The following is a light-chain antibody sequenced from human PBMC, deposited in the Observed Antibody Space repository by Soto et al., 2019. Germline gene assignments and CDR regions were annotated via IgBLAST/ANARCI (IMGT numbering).Light chain of an antibody. V-gene: IGKV3-15*01. CDR1: QSVGSN. CDR2: GAS. J-gene: IGKJ2*01. CDR3: QQYNTWRT. Sequence: EIVMTQSPATLSVSPGDRATLSCRASQSVGSNLAWYQQKPGQAPRLLIYGASTRATGVPAKFSGSGSGTEFTLTISSLQSEDFAVYYCQQYNTWRTFGQGTKLEVK.